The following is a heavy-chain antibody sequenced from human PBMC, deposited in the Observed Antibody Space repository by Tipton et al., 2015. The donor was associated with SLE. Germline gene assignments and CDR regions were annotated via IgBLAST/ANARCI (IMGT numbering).Heavy chain of an antibody. Sequence: LRLSCTVSGGSISSGGYYWSWSRQHPGKGLEWIGYIYYSGSTYYNPSLKSRVTISVDTSKNQFSLKLTSVTAADTAVYYCARGLYYYYGMDVWGQGTTVTVSS. CDR1: GGSISSGGYY. V-gene: IGHV4-31*03. CDR3: ARGLYYYYGMDV. J-gene: IGHJ6*02. CDR2: IYYSGST.